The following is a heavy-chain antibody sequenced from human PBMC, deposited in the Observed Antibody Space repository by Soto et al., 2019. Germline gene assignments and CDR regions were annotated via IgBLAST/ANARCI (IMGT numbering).Heavy chain of an antibody. CDR1: GFSFSDAW. D-gene: IGHD1-1*01. J-gene: IGHJ4*02. CDR2: IKSKTDGGTT. CDR3: TTDPHSTGTKY. Sequence: GGSLRLSCAASGFSFSDAWMTWVRQAPGAGLEWVGRIKSKTDGGTTDYAAPVKGRFTISRDASKTTLYLQMNSLKTEDTAIYYCTTDPHSTGTKYWGQGTLVTVSS. V-gene: IGHV3-15*01.